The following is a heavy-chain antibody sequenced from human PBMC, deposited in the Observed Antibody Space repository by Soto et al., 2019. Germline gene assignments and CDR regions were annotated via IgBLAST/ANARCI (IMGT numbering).Heavy chain of an antibody. J-gene: IGHJ6*02. CDR2: ISVYTGKT. CDR1: GYSFNSYG. D-gene: IGHD2-21*01. Sequence: QVQLVQSGAEVKKPGASVKVSCKASGYSFNSYGISWVRQAPGQGLEWMGWISVYTGKTQYSQELQGRVTMTTDTTSTTAAIELRSLRSDATAVDFCAADAPYKVLWCGIIDNYSYVLDVWGQGTTVTVSS. CDR3: AADAPYKVLWCGIIDNYSYVLDV. V-gene: IGHV1-18*01.